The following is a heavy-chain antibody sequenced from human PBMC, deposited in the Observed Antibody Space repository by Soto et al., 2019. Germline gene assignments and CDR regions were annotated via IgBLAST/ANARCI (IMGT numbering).Heavy chain of an antibody. D-gene: IGHD3-22*01. Sequence: PGGSLRLSCASSGFAFSSHAMDWVRHAPGKGLGLVAVISHDGRNEYHVDSVKGRFTISRDNSKNTLYLQMNSLRAEDTAVYYCAKDLRFHDRNYYDSKADAFDIWGQGTMVTVSS. CDR2: ISHDGRNE. CDR3: AKDLRFHDRNYYDSKADAFDI. V-gene: IGHV3-30*18. CDR1: GFAFSSHA. J-gene: IGHJ3*02.